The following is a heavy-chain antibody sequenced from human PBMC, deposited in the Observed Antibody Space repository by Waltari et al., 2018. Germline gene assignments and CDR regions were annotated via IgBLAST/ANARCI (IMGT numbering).Heavy chain of an antibody. V-gene: IGHV7-4-1*02. CDR1: GYIFTDSA. Sequence: QVQLVQSGSELKKPGASVKVSCKASGYIFTDSAIHWVRQAPGQGLELMGWINTNTGNPTYVQGFSGRFVFSLDTSVSTAYLQINSLKAEDTAVYYCTREVVPAATIVVNWFDPWGQGTLVTVSS. D-gene: IGHD2-2*01. J-gene: IGHJ5*02. CDR3: TREVVPAATIVVNWFDP. CDR2: INTNTGNP.